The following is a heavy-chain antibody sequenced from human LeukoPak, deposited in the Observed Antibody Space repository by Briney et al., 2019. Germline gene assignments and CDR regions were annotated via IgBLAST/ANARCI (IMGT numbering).Heavy chain of an antibody. J-gene: IGHJ3*02. CDR3: ARESGTYYDFWSGTPHDAFDI. Sequence: ASVKVSCKASGYTFTGYYMHWVRQAPGQGLEWMGWINPNSGGTNYAQKFQGRVTMTRDTSISTAYMELSRLRSDDTAVYYCARESGTYYDFWSGTPHDAFDIWGQGTMVTVSS. D-gene: IGHD3-3*01. CDR1: GYTFTGYY. CDR2: INPNSGGT. V-gene: IGHV1-2*02.